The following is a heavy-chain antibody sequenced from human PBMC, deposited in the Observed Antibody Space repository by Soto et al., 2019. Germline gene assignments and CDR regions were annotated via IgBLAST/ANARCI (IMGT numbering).Heavy chain of an antibody. CDR1: VFTFSSYA. CDR2: ISGSGGST. J-gene: IGHJ4*03. CDR3: AKLYRRAWSGYSPNHGNFHG. Sequence: PVGSLRLSCAASVFTFSSYAMSCVRHSPVKWLECVSAISGSGGSTYYADSVKGRFTISRDNSKNTLYLQMNSLRAEDTAVYYCAKLYRRAWSGYSPNHGNFHGWGQGPWVTGS. V-gene: IGHV3-23*01. D-gene: IGHD3-3*01.